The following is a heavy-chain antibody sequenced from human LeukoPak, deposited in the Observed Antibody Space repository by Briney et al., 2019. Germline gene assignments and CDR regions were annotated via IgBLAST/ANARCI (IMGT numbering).Heavy chain of an antibody. J-gene: IGHJ5*02. Sequence: GTSLRLSCAASGFTFSSHGMPWVRQAPGKGLEWVSGIWYDGRNSYYADPVKGRFTISRDNSNNTLYLQMNSLRAEDTAVYYCARDVHGSGKNWFDPWGQGTLVIVSS. CDR1: GFTFSSHG. CDR2: IWYDGRNS. D-gene: IGHD3-10*01. V-gene: IGHV3-33*01. CDR3: ARDVHGSGKNWFDP.